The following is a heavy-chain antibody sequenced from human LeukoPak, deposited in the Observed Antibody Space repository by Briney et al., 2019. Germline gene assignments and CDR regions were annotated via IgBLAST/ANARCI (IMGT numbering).Heavy chain of an antibody. V-gene: IGHV1-24*01. D-gene: IGHD3-10*01. Sequence: ASVKASCKVSGYSLTELCVHWVRQAPGKGLEWMGGYDPDAGETIYAQKFQGRVTMTEDTSTDTAYMEVTSLRSDDTAVYYCAAGRFGILCHFNYWGQGTLVTASS. J-gene: IGHJ4*02. CDR1: GYSLTELC. CDR2: YDPDAGET. CDR3: AAGRFGILCHFNY.